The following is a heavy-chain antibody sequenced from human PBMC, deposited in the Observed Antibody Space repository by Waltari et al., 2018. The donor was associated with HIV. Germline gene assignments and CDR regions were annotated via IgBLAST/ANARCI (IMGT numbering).Heavy chain of an antibody. Sequence: EVQLVESGGGLVRPGLSLRLSCAASGFGCRTYWLHWVRHVPGKGPVWVSRIDQDGSRISYADSVKGRFTISRDNARNILYLQMNSLRVEDTAVYYCARMTSPYFIDYWGLGTLVTVSS. CDR2: IDQDGSRI. D-gene: IGHD2-21*02. CDR3: ARMTSPYFIDY. J-gene: IGHJ4*02. V-gene: IGHV3-74*01. CDR1: GFGCRTYW.